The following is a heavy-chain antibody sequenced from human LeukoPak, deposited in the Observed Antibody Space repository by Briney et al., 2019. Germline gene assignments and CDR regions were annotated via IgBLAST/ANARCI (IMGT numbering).Heavy chain of an antibody. CDR1: GFTFNNYW. CDR3: ARDPGRTGFDY. J-gene: IGHJ4*02. CDR2: IKQDGSGL. V-gene: IGHV3-7*03. D-gene: IGHD1/OR15-1a*01. Sequence: GGSLRLSCAASGFTFNNYWMSWVRLAPGKGLEWVANIKQDGSGLYYVESVKGRFTISRDNAKNSLYLRMTSLRAEDTAVYYCARDPGRTGFDYWGQGTLVTVSS.